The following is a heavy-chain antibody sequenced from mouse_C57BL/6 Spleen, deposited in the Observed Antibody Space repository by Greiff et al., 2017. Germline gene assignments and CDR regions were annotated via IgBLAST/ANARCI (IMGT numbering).Heavy chain of an antibody. D-gene: IGHD1-1*01. CDR1: GYTFTEYT. Sequence: VKLQESGAELVKPGASVKLSCKASGYTFTEYTIHWVKQRSGQGLEWIGWFYPGSGSIKYNEKFKDKATLTADKSSSTVYMELSRLTSEDSAVYFCARHEDPSPLITTVVARGAMDYWGQGTSVTVSS. V-gene: IGHV1-62-2*01. CDR3: ARHEDPSPLITTVVARGAMDY. J-gene: IGHJ4*01. CDR2: FYPGSGSI.